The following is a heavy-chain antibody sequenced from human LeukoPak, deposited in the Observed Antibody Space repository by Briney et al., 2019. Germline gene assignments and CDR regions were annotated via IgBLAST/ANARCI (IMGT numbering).Heavy chain of an antibody. D-gene: IGHD1-26*01. CDR2: IYSGGGT. Sequence: GGSLRLSCAVSGFAVSSNYMSWVRQAPEKGLEWVSIIYSGGGTYYTDSVKGRFTISRDNSKNTLYLQMNSLRAEDTAVYYCARDHPLLTNSYFAMDVWGQGTTVTVSS. CDR3: ARDHPLLTNSYFAMDV. V-gene: IGHV3-53*01. J-gene: IGHJ6*02. CDR1: GFAVSSNY.